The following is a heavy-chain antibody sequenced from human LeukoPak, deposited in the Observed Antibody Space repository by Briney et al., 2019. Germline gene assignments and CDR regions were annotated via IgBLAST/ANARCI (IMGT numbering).Heavy chain of an antibody. CDR1: GGSMRNYY. CDR2: TYHSGNT. CDR3: ARRRQWLDFDY. J-gene: IGHJ4*02. V-gene: IGHV4-59*08. D-gene: IGHD6-19*01. Sequence: SETLSLTCTVSGGSMRNYYWSWIRQPAGKGLEWIGYTYHSGNTDYNPSLKSRVTISVDTSKNQFSLKLTSVTAADTAVYYCARRRQWLDFDYWGQGTLVTVSS.